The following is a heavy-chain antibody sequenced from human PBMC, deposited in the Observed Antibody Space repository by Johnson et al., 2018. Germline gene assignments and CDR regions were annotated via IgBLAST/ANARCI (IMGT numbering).Heavy chain of an antibody. V-gene: IGHV3-15*07. CDR1: GFTFSNAW. Sequence: VQLVESGGGLVKPGGSLRLSCAASGFTFSNAWMNWVRQAPGKGLEWVGRIKSKIDGGTTDYAAPVKGRLTISSDDSNNTLDLQMNSLKTEDTAVYYCTTRRLEWLLSESFDSWGQGTMVTVSS. J-gene: IGHJ3*02. CDR2: IKSKIDGGTT. D-gene: IGHD3-3*01. CDR3: TTRRLEWLLSESFDS.